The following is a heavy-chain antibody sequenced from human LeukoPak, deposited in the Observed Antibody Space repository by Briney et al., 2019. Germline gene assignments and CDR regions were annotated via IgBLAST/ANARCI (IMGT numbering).Heavy chain of an antibody. V-gene: IGHV4-31*03. CDR3: ARDHSLGLRWAHFDY. CDR1: GGSISSGGYY. J-gene: IGHJ4*02. Sequence: PSETLSLTCTVSGGSISSGGYYWSWIRQHPGKGLEWIGYIYYSGSTYYNPSLKSRVTISVDTSKNQFSLKLSSVTAADTAVYYCARDHSLGLRWAHFDYWGQGTLVTVSS. CDR2: IYYSGST. D-gene: IGHD4-23*01.